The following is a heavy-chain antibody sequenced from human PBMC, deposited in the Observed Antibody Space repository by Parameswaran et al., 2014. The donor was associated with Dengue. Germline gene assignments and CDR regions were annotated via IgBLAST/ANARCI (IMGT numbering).Heavy chain of an antibody. J-gene: IGHJ5*02. Sequence: RWIRQPPGKGLEWIGYIYYSGSTNYNPSLKSRVTISVDTSKNQFSLKLSSVTAADTAVYYCARGEGSGWYSSADWFDPWGQGTLVTVSS. D-gene: IGHD6-19*01. V-gene: IGHV4-59*01. CDR2: IYYSGST. CDR3: ARGEGSGWYSSADWFDP.